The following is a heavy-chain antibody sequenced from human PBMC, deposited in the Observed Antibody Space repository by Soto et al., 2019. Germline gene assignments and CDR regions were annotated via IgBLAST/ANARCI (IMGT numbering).Heavy chain of an antibody. V-gene: IGHV4-39*01. CDR2: IYYSGSGST. CDR1: GDSISSSSYY. CDR3: ARHSILGATFDY. Sequence: SETLSLTCTVSGDSISSSSYYWAWIRQPPGKGLEWIGSIYYSGSGSTEYNPSLKSRVTISIDTSKNQFSLKLSSVTAADTAVYYCARHSILGATFDYWGQGALVTVSS. D-gene: IGHD1-26*01. J-gene: IGHJ4*02.